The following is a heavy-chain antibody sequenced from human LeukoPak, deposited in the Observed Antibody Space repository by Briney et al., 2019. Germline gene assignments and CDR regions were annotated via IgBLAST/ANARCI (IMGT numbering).Heavy chain of an antibody. CDR3: ARDAGSSSVWDV. D-gene: IGHD6-13*01. J-gene: IGHJ6*02. V-gene: IGHV4-59*01. CDR2: IYYSGST. Sequence: SSETLSLTCTVSGGSISSYYWSWIRQPPGKRLEWIGYIYYSGSTNYNPSLKSRVTISVDTSKNQFSLKLSSVTAADTAVYYRARDAGSSSVWDVWGQGTTVTVSS. CDR1: GGSISSYY.